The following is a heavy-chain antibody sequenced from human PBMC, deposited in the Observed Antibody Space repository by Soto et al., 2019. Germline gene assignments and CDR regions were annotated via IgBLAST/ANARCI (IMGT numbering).Heavy chain of an antibody. CDR1: EFTFSTYA. CDR2: ISGSGGST. CDR3: AKSYSSNWYDYFDY. Sequence: GGSLRLSCAASEFTFSTYAMSWVRQAPGKGLEWVSAISGSGGSTYYADSVKGRFTISRDTSKNTLYLQMNSLRAEDTALYYCAKSYSSNWYDYFDYWGQGTLVTVSS. D-gene: IGHD6-13*01. J-gene: IGHJ4*02. V-gene: IGHV3-23*01.